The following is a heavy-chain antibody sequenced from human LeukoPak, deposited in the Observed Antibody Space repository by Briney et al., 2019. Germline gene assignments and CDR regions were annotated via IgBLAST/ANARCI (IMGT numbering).Heavy chain of an antibody. CDR2: ISGSSSSYI. Sequence: GGSLRLSCAASGFTFSSYGMHWVRQAPGKGLEWVSCISGSSSSYIYYADSVKGRFTISRDNAKNSLYLQMNSLRAEDTAVYYCARAVPGFDYWGQGTLVTVSS. CDR3: ARAVPGFDY. V-gene: IGHV3-21*01. J-gene: IGHJ4*02. CDR1: GFTFSSYG.